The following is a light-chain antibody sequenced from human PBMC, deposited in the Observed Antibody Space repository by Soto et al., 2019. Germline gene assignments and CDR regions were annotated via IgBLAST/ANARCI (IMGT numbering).Light chain of an antibody. CDR3: QQRSNWPPA. CDR2: GAS. J-gene: IGKJ3*01. Sequence: EIVWTQAPGTLSLSPGERATLSCRASQSVSSNFLAWYQEKPGQAPRLLIYGASSRATGIPDRFSGSGSGTDFTLTISSLEPEDFAVYYCQQRSNWPPAFGPGTKVDIK. CDR1: QSVSSNF. V-gene: IGKV3D-20*02.